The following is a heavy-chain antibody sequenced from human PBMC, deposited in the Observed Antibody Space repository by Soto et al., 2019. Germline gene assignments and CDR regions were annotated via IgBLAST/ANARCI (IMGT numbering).Heavy chain of an antibody. CDR1: GFTFSSYA. V-gene: IGHV3-23*01. D-gene: IGHD4-17*01. CDR3: AKDLASVTTLLDY. CDR2: ISGSGGST. Sequence: EVQLLESGGGLVQPGGSLRLSCAASGFTFSSYAMSWVRQAPGKGLEWVSAISGSGGSTYYADSVKGRFTISRDNSKNTLYLQMNSLRAEDTAVSYCAKDLASVTTLLDYWGQGTLVTVSS. J-gene: IGHJ4*02.